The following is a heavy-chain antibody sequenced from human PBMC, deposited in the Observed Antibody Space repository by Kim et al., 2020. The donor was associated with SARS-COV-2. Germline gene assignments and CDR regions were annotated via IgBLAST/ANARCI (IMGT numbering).Heavy chain of an antibody. D-gene: IGHD3-10*01. CDR3: AKETSYYFGSCSYYNIGSYH. Sequence: GGSLRLSCAASGFTFSSYAMSWVRQAPGKGLEWVSAISGSGGSTYYADSVNGRFTISRDNSKNTLYLQMNSLRAEDTAVYYCAKETSYYFGSCSYYNIGSYHWGQGTLVTVP. CDR2: ISGSGGST. J-gene: IGHJ5*02. CDR1: GFTFSSYA. V-gene: IGHV3-23*01.